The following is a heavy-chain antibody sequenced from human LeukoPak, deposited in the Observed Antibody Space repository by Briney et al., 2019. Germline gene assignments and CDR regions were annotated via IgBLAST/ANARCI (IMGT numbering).Heavy chain of an antibody. CDR1: GFTFSSYA. Sequence: PRGSLRLSCAASGFTFSSYAMSWVRQAPGKGLEWVSSVSGSGGSTYYADSVKGRFTISRDNSKSTLFLQMNSLRAEDTAVYYCAKSSYYDSSGYYREYYFDYWGQGTLVTVSS. CDR3: AKSSYYDSSGYYREYYFDY. D-gene: IGHD3-22*01. V-gene: IGHV3-23*01. J-gene: IGHJ4*02. CDR2: VSGSGGST.